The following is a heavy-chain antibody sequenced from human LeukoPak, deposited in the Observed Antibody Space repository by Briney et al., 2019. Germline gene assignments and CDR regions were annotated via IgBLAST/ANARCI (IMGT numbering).Heavy chain of an antibody. Sequence: GRSLRLSCAASGFTFSSYAMNWVRQAPGEGLEWVSYISTSGSNKYYADSVKGRFTISRDNAKNSLYLQMNSLRAEDTAVYHCARGGWYVGFDFWGQGTLVTVSS. CDR3: ARGGWYVGFDF. D-gene: IGHD6-19*01. CDR1: GFTFSSYA. CDR2: ISTSGSNK. J-gene: IGHJ4*02. V-gene: IGHV3-48*03.